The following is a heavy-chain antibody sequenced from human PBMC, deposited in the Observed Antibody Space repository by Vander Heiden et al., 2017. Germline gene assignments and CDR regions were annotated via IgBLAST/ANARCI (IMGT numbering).Heavy chain of an antibody. J-gene: IGHJ6*02. V-gene: IGHV1-69*06. Sequence: QVQLVQSGAEVKKPGSSVKVSCKASGGTFSSYAISWVRQAPGQGLEGMEGIIPIFGTANDAQKFQGRVTITADKSTSTAYMELSSLRSEDTAVYYCARDGDYYDSSGYYYHYYYGMDVWGQGTTVTVSS. CDR3: ARDGDYYDSSGYYYHYYYGMDV. D-gene: IGHD3-22*01. CDR1: GGTFSSYA. CDR2: IIPIFGTA.